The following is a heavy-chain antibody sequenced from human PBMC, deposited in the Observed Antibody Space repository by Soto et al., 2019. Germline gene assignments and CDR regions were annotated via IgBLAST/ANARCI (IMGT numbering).Heavy chain of an antibody. V-gene: IGHV3-9*01. Sequence: EVQLVESGGGLVQPGRSLRLSCAASGFTFDDYAMHWVRQAPGKGLEWVSGISWNSGSIGYADSVKGRFTISRDNAKNSLYLQMNSLRAEDTALYYCAKDYYDYVWGSYRRESYFDYWGQGTLVTVSS. CDR1: GFTFDDYA. CDR2: ISWNSGSI. CDR3: AKDYYDYVWGSYRRESYFDY. D-gene: IGHD3-16*02. J-gene: IGHJ4*02.